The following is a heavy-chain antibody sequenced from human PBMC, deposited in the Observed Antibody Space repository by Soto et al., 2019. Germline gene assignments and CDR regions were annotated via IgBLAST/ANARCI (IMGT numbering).Heavy chain of an antibody. V-gene: IGHV4-34*01. D-gene: IGHD3-9*01. J-gene: IGHJ5*02. Sequence: SETLSLTCAVYGGSFSGYYWSWIRQPPGKGLEWIGEINHSGSTNYNPSLKSRVTISVDTSKNQFSLKLSSVTAADTAVYYCPGGRRYDILTGYYRRNWFDPWGQGTLVTVSS. CDR2: INHSGST. CDR3: PGGRRYDILTGYYRRNWFDP. CDR1: GGSFSGYY.